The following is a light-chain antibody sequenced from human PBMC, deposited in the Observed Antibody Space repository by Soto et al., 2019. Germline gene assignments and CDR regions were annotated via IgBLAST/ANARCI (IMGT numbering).Light chain of an antibody. CDR2: GAS. CDR3: QQYNNYWT. V-gene: IGKV3-15*01. CDR1: QSVSSK. Sequence: EIVMTQSPATLSVSPGEGATLSCRASQSVSSKLAWYQQKPGQAPRLLIYGASTRATGIPARFSGSGSGTEFTLIISSLQSDDFATYYCQQYNNYWTFGQGTRVEIK. J-gene: IGKJ1*01.